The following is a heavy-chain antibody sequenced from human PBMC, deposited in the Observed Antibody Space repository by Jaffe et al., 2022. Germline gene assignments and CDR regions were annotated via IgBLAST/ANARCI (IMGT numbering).Heavy chain of an antibody. CDR3: VRHEMGYCSGGSCYSLKVGAFDI. CDR2: IYPGDSDT. CDR1: GYSFTSYW. Sequence: EVQLVQSGAEVKKPGESLKISCKGSGYSFTSYWIGWVRQMPGKGLEWMGIIYPGDSDTRYSPSFQGQVTISADKSISTAYLQWSSLKASDTAMYYCVRHEMGYCSGGSCYSLKVGAFDIWGQGTMVTVSS. D-gene: IGHD2-15*01. J-gene: IGHJ3*02. V-gene: IGHV5-51*01.